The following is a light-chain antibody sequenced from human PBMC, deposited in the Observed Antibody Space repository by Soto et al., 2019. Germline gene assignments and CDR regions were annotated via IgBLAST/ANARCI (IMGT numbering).Light chain of an antibody. CDR1: QDIGTY. CDR2: AAS. CDR3: QQSYTTPRIT. V-gene: IGKV1-39*01. Sequence: DIQMTQSPSSLSASIGDSVIITCRASQDIGTYLNWYQHKPGKVPKHLIYAASSLQTGVPSRFTGSGSGTEFTLTIDSLQPVDFATYYCQQSYTTPRITFGQGTRLEIK. J-gene: IGKJ5*01.